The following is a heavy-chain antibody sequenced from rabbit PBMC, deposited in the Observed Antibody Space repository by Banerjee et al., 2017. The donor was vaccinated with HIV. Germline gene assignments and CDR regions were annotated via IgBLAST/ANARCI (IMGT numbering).Heavy chain of an antibody. J-gene: IGHJ4*01. Sequence: QSLEESGGDLVKPGASLTLTCTASGFSFSSSYYMCWVRQAPGKGLEWIACIYTVSSGNTYYASWAKGRFTISKTSSTTVTLQMTSLTAADTATYFCARDRLAGYFFDLWGQGTLVTVS. CDR2: IYTVSSGNT. CDR3: ARDRLAGYFFDL. D-gene: IGHD4-1*01. CDR1: GFSFSSSYY. V-gene: IGHV1S40*01.